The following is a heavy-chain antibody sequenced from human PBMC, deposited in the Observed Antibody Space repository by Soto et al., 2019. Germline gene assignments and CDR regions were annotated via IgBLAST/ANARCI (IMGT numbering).Heavy chain of an antibody. J-gene: IGHJ5*02. CDR1: GGSISSSRCH. Sequence: SETLSLTCTVSGGSISSSRCHWGWIRQPPGKGLEWIGSMYYRGTSSYNPSLKSRVTMSVDTSKKQLSLRLNSMTAADTAVYYFARLHCLSPNCVPLDPWRQGTLVTVSS. D-gene: IGHD2-2*01. V-gene: IGHV4-39*01. CDR3: ARLHCLSPNCVPLDP. CDR2: MYYRGTS.